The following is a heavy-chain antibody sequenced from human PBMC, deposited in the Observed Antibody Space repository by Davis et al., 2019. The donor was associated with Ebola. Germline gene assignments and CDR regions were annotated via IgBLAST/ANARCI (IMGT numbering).Heavy chain of an antibody. J-gene: IGHJ4*02. CDR3: ARVGCSGDSCYSDYFDY. V-gene: IGHV3-53*01. CDR1: GFTVSSNY. CDR2: IYSGGST. D-gene: IGHD2-15*01. Sequence: GESLKISCAASGFTVSSNYMSWVRQAPGKGLEWVSIIYSGGSTYYADSVKGRFTISRDNSENTLYLQMNSLRAEDTAVYYCARVGCSGDSCYSDYFDYWGQGTLVTVSS.